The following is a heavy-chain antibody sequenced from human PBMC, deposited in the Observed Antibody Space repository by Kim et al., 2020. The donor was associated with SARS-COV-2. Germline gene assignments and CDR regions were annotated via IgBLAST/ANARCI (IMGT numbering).Heavy chain of an antibody. CDR1: GFSLSTSGMC. V-gene: IGHV2-70*11. D-gene: IGHD6-13*01. J-gene: IGHJ5*02. CDR2: IDWDDDK. Sequence: SGPTLVNPTQTLTLTCTFSGFSLSTSGMCVSWIRQPPGKALEWLARIDWDDDKYYSTSLKTRLTISKDTSKNQVVLTMTNMDPVDTATYYCARGPAAAGTRWFDPWGQGTLVTVSS. CDR3: ARGPAAAGTRWFDP.